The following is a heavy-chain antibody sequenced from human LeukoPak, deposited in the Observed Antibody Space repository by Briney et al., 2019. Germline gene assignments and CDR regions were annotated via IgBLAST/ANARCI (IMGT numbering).Heavy chain of an antibody. V-gene: IGHV3-30*04. Sequence: GGSLRLSCAASGFTFSNYAIHWVRQAQGKGLEWVAVISYDGSNKYYADSVKGRFTISRDNAKNSLYLQMNSLRAEDTAVYYCARDPFLYYYDSSGYYYWGAFDIWGQGTMVTVSS. J-gene: IGHJ3*02. CDR3: ARDPFLYYYDSSGYYYWGAFDI. CDR2: ISYDGSNK. D-gene: IGHD3-22*01. CDR1: GFTFSNYA.